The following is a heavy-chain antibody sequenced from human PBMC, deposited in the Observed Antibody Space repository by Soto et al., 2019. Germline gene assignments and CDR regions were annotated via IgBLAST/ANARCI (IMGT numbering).Heavy chain of an antibody. CDR1: GFTFSNAW. CDR3: TTVVGYGSLTERPFYYYYYGMDV. D-gene: IGHD3-10*01. CDR2: IKSKTDGGTT. J-gene: IGHJ6*02. Sequence: GGSLRLSCAASGFTFSNAWMSWVRQAPGKGLEWVGRIKSKTDGGTTDYAAPVKGRFTISRDDSKNTLYLQMNSLKTEDTAVYYCTTVVGYGSLTERPFYYYYYGMDVWGQGTTVTVSS. V-gene: IGHV3-15*01.